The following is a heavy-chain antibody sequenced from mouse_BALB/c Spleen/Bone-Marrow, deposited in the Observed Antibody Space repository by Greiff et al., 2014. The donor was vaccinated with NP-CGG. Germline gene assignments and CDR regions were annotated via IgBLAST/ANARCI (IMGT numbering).Heavy chain of an antibody. CDR3: ARDYYGSSDY. J-gene: IGHJ2*01. CDR1: GFTFSSYG. V-gene: IGHV5-6-3*01. CDR2: INSNGGST. D-gene: IGHD1-1*01. Sequence: EVHLVESGGGLVQPGGSLKLSCAASGFTFSSYGMSWVRQTPDKRLELVATINSNGGSTYYPDSVKGRFTISRDSAKNTLYLQMSSLKSEDTAMYYCARDYYGSSDYWGQGTTLTVSS.